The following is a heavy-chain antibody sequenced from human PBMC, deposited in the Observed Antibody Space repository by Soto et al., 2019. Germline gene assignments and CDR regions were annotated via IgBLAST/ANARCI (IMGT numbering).Heavy chain of an antibody. D-gene: IGHD3-10*01. CDR2: IWYDGSNK. CDR1: GFTFSSYG. J-gene: IGHJ4*02. V-gene: IGHV3-33*01. CDR3: ASGYGMVRGVSASDY. Sequence: GGSLRLSSAASGFTFSSYGMHWVRQAPGKGLEWVAVIWYDGSNKYYADSVKGRFTISRDNSKNTLYLQMNSLRAEDTAVYYCASGYGMVRGVSASDYQGPAPLLTLST.